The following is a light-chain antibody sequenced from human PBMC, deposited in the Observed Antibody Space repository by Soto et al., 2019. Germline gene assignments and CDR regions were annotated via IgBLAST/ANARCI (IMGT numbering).Light chain of an antibody. Sequence: EIVLTQSPGTLSLSPGERATLSCRASQSVSFSYLAWYQQKPGRAPRLLIYGASSRATGIPDRFSGSGSGTDFTLTISRLEPEDFAVYYCQQYGSSPPWTFGQGTKVEIK. CDR3: QQYGSSPPWT. V-gene: IGKV3-20*01. CDR1: QSVSFSY. CDR2: GAS. J-gene: IGKJ1*01.